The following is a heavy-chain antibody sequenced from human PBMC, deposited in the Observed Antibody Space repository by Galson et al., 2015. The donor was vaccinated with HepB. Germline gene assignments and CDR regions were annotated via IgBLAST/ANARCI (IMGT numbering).Heavy chain of an antibody. CDR1: Y. J-gene: IGHJ4*02. CDR2: IYYSGST. D-gene: IGHD2-15*01. V-gene: IGHV4-39*01. Sequence: YWGWIRQPPGKGLEWIGSIYYSGSTYYNPSLKSRVTISVDTSKNQFSLKLSSVTAADTAVYYCARAAGILDYWGQGTLVTVSS. CDR3: ARAAGILDY.